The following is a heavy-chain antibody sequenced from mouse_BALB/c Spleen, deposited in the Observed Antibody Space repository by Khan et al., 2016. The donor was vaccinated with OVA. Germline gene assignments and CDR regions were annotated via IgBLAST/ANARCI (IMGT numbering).Heavy chain of an antibody. Sequence: EVDLVASGGGLVKPGGSLKLSCAASGFTFSGYAMSWVRQTPEKRLEWVATISSGITYTYYPASVKGRFTISRDNAQNTLYLQMGSLRSDDTAMYYCTRGDYDGWSWFAYWGQGTLVTVSA. J-gene: IGHJ3*01. CDR2: ISSGITYT. D-gene: IGHD2-4*01. CDR3: TRGDYDGWSWFAY. V-gene: IGHV5-9-1*01. CDR1: GFTFSGYA.